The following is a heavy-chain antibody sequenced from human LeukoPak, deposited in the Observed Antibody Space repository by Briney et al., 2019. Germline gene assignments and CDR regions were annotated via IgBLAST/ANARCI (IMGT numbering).Heavy chain of an antibody. CDR3: ARGEDRYSSSWSLY. J-gene: IGHJ4*02. CDR2: IIPIFGTA. V-gene: IGHV1-69*06. Sequence: EASVKVSCKASGGTFSSYAISWVRQAPGQGLEWMGGIIPIFGTANYAQKFQGRVTITADKSTSTAYMELSSLRSEDTAVYYCARGEDRYSSSWSLYWGQGTLVTVSS. CDR1: GGTFSSYA. D-gene: IGHD6-13*01.